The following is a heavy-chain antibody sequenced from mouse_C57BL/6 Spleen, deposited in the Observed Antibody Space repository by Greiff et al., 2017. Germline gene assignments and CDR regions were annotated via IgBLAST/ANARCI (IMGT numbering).Heavy chain of an antibody. CDR1: GFSLTSYG. V-gene: IGHV2-6-1*01. J-gene: IGHJ4*01. CDR2: IWSDGST. CDR3: SRQKHCYAMDY. Sequence: LQESGPGLVAPSQSLSITCTVSGFSLTSYGVHWVRQPPGKGLEWLVVIWSDGSTTNNSAHKSRLSISKDNSKSQVSLKMNSLQTDETAMYYYSRQKHCYAMDYWGQGTSVTVSS.